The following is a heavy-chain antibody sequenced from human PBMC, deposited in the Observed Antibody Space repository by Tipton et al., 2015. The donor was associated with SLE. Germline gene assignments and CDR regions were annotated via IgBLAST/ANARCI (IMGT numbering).Heavy chain of an antibody. D-gene: IGHD2-2*01. Sequence: QLVQSGAEVKKPGASVKVSCKASGYTFTSYYMHWVRQAPGQGLEWMGIINPSGGSTSYAQKFQGRVTMTRGTSTSTVYMELSSLRSEDTAVYYCARDGVPAAIYYYYGMDVWGQGTTVTVSS. J-gene: IGHJ6*02. V-gene: IGHV1-46*01. CDR1: GYTFTSYY. CDR3: ARDGVPAAIYYYYGMDV. CDR2: INPSGGST.